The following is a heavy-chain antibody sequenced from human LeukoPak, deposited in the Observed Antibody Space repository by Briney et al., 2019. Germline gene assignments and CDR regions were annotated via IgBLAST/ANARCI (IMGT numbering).Heavy chain of an antibody. D-gene: IGHD2/OR15-2a*01. V-gene: IGHV3-7*01. CDR3: ARGQTTFEF. Sequence: GGSLRLSCAASEFTFSSYWMSWGRQAPGKGLEWVAHIKQDGSQEQYVGSVKGRFTISRDNAKNSLYLQMNRLRADDTAVYYCARGQTTFEFWGQGALVTVSS. J-gene: IGHJ4*02. CDR1: EFTFSSYW. CDR2: IKQDGSQE.